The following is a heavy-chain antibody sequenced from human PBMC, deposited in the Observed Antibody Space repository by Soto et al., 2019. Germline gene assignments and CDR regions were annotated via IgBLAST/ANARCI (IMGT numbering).Heavy chain of an antibody. CDR3: ARDAYYDCNNWFEH. D-gene: IGHD3-22*01. CDR2: VYSTGTT. J-gene: IGHJ5*02. CDR1: GGSIRNYY. Sequence: QVQLQESGPGLVKPSETLSLTCTVSGGSIRNYYWRWIRQPAGKGLEWIGRVYSTGTTNYNPSLRSRVATSVDTSKNQFSLRLDSVTAADTATYFCARDAYYDCNNWFEHWGLGTLVTVSS. V-gene: IGHV4-4*07.